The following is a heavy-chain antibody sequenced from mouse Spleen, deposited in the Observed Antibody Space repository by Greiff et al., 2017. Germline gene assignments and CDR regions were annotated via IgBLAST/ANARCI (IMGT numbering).Heavy chain of an antibody. J-gene: IGHJ3*01. Sequence: VQLQQSGAELARPGASVKLSCKASGYTFTSYGISWVKQRTGQGLEWIGEIYPRSGNTYYNEKFKGKATLTADKSSSTAYMELRSLTSEDSAVYFCASSSTGFGAYWGQGTLVTVSA. V-gene: IGHV1-81*01. CDR1: GYTFTSYG. D-gene: IGHD4-1*01. CDR3: ASSSTGFGAY. CDR2: IYPRSGNT.